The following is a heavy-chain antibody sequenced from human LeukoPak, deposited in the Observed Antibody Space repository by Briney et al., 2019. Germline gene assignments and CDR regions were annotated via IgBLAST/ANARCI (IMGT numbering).Heavy chain of an antibody. D-gene: IGHD6-6*01. CDR1: GGTFSSYA. CDR3: ARSPIYSSSSLPPYFDC. Sequence: SVKVSCKASGGTFSSYAISWVRQAPGQGLEWMGRIIPILGIANYAQKFQGRVTITADKSTSTAYMELSSLRSEDTAVYYCARSPIYSSSSLPPYFDCWGQGTLVTVSS. V-gene: IGHV1-69*04. CDR2: IIPILGIA. J-gene: IGHJ4*02.